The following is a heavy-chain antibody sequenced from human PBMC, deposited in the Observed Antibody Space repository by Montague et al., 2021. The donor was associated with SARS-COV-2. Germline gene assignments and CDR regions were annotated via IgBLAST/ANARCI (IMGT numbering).Heavy chain of an antibody. Sequence: CAISGDSVSSNSAAWNWIRQSPSRGLEWLGRTYYRSKWYNDYAVSVKSRITINPDTSKNQFSLQLNSVTPEDTAVYYCASGRMVPYSSSWTTLYYYYGMDVWG. J-gene: IGHJ6*02. V-gene: IGHV6-1*01. D-gene: IGHD6-13*01. CDR3: ASGRMVPYSSSWTTLYYYYGMDV. CDR1: GDSVSSNSAA. CDR2: TYYRSKWYN.